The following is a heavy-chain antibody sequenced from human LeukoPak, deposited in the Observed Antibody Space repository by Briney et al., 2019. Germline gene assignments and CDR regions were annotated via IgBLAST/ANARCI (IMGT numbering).Heavy chain of an antibody. D-gene: IGHD4-17*01. Sequence: SETLSLTCTVSGGSISSSSYYWGWIRQPPGRGLEWIGSIYYSGSTYYNPSLKSRVTISVDTSKNQFSLKLSSVTAADTAVYYCARVDYGDTKIDYWGQGSLVTVSS. CDR1: GGSISSSSYY. CDR2: IYYSGST. J-gene: IGHJ4*02. V-gene: IGHV4-39*07. CDR3: ARVDYGDTKIDY.